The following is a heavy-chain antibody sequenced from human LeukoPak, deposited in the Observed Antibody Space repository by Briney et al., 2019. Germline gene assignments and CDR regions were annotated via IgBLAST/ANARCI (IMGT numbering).Heavy chain of an antibody. CDR2: ISSSSSYI. Sequence: AGSLRLSCAASGFTFSSYSMNWVRQAPGKGLEWVSSISSSSSYIYYADSVKGRFTISRDNAKTSLYLQMNSLRAEDTAVYYCARVVDIVVVPAAPRYSSSWYHYYYYMDVWGKGTTVTVSS. CDR3: ARVVDIVVVPAAPRYSSSWYHYYYYMDV. CDR1: GFTFSSYS. D-gene: IGHD2-2*03. J-gene: IGHJ6*03. V-gene: IGHV3-21*01.